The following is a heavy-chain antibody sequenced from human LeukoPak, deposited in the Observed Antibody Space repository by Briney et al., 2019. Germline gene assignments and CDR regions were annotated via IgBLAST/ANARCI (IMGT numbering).Heavy chain of an antibody. CDR1: GFTVSSNY. CDR3: AREEHNWSYFDY. Sequence: PGGSLRLSCAASGFTVSSNYMSWVRQAPGKGLEWVSVIYSGGSTYYADSVKGRFTISRDNSKNTLYLQMNSLRAEDTAVYYCAREEHNWSYFDYWGQGTLVTVSS. J-gene: IGHJ4*02. D-gene: IGHD1-20*01. V-gene: IGHV3-66*01. CDR2: IYSGGST.